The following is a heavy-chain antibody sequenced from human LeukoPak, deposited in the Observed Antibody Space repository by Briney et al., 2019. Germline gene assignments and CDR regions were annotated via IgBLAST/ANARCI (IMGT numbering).Heavy chain of an antibody. V-gene: IGHV1-18*01. CDR3: ARDAYYYGSGTAQEDY. CDR2: ISAYNGNT. D-gene: IGHD3-10*01. J-gene: IGHJ4*02. Sequence: ASVKVSCKASGYTFTSYGIIWVRQAPGQGLEWMGWISAYNGNTNYAQKLQGRVTMTTDTSTSTAYMELRSLRSDDTAVYYCARDAYYYGSGTAQEDYWGQGTLVTVSS. CDR1: GYTFTSYG.